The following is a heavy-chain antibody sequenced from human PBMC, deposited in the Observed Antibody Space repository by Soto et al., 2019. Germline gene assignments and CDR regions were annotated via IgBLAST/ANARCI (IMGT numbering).Heavy chain of an antibody. D-gene: IGHD6-13*01. CDR2: IYYSGST. V-gene: IGHV4-39*01. CDR3: AGGSSWLRAVNWFDP. J-gene: IGHJ5*02. CDR1: GGSISSSSYY. Sequence: SEPLSLTYTVSGGSISSSSYYWSWIRQPPGKGLEWIGSIYYSGSTYYNPSLKSRVTISVDTSKNQFSLKLSSVTAADTAVYYCAGGSSWLRAVNWFDPWGQGTLVTVSS.